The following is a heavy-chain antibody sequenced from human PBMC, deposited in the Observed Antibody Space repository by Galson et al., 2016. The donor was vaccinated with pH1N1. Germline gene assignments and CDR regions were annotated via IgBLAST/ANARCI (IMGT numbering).Heavy chain of an antibody. D-gene: IGHD6-13*01. CDR3: ARDPWGSSSWYDY. Sequence: SVKVSCKASGFTFSNYGINWVRQAPGHGLEWMGWISGYDGNTIYAENLQGRVTMTTDTSTSTAYMDLRSLRSDDTAVYYCARDPWGSSSWYDYWGQGTLVTVSS. CDR1: GFTFSNYG. J-gene: IGHJ4*02. V-gene: IGHV1-18*01. CDR2: ISGYDGNT.